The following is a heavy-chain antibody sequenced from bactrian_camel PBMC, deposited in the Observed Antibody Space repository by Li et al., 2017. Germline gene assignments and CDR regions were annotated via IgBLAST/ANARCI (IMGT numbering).Heavy chain of an antibody. CDR1: GLIIYSVC. CDR2: IYSDGST. Sequence: HVQLVESGGGSVQAGGSLTLSCAASGLIIYSVCMGWFHQVPGKEREGVARIYSDGSTNYGESTEGRFTVSRDNAKNTVYLQMNSLKPEDTAVYYCVRDRAAVTNTHDYSDWGQGTQVTVS. CDR3: VRDRAAVTNTHDYSD. D-gene: IGHD4*01. J-gene: IGHJ4*01. V-gene: IGHV3S9*01.